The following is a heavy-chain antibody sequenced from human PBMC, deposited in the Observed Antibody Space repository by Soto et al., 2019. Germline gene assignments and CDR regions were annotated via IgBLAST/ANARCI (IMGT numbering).Heavy chain of an antibody. CDR3: ARDKITGLFDY. CDR2: IYYSGST. Sequence: SETLSLTCTVSGGSTISYYWSWIRQPPGKRLEWIGYIYYSGSTNYNPSLKSRVDISIDTSKKQFSLKLSSVTVADTAVYYCARDKITGLFDYWGQGTLVTVSS. D-gene: IGHD2-8*02. CDR1: GGSTISYY. J-gene: IGHJ4*02. V-gene: IGHV4-59*12.